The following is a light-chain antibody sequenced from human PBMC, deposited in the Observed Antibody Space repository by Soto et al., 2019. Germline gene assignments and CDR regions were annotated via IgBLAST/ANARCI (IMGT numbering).Light chain of an antibody. CDR1: QSVSSY. CDR2: DAS. J-gene: IGKJ4*02. V-gene: IGKV3-11*01. Sequence: EIVLTQSPATLSLSPGERATLSCRASQSVSSYLAWYQQKPGQAPRLLIYDASSRATGIPARFSGSGSGTDCTLTISSLEPEDFAVYYCHQRRNWPLTFGGGTKVEIK. CDR3: HQRRNWPLT.